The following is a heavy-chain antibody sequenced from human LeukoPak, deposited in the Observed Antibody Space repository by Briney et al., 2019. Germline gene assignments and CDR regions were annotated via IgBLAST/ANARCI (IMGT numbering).Heavy chain of an antibody. CDR2: IYYSGST. J-gene: IGHJ4*02. V-gene: IGHV4-59*01. D-gene: IGHD6-19*01. CDR3: ASRRYSSGWYVY. CDR1: GGSISSYY. Sequence: TSETLSLTCTVSGGSISSYYWSWIRQPPGKGLEWIGYIYYSGSTNYNPSLKSRVTISVDTSKNQFSLKRSSVTAADTAVYYCASRRYSSGWYVYWGQGTLVTVSS.